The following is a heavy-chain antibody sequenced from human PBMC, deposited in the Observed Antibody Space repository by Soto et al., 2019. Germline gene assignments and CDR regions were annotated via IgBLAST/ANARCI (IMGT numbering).Heavy chain of an antibody. D-gene: IGHD2-21*02. J-gene: IGHJ4*02. Sequence: SVKVSCKASGGTFSSYAISWVRQAPGQGLEWMGGIIPIFGTANYAQKFQGRVTITADESTSTAYVELSSLRSEDTAVYYCARDPRGNSAYFDYWGQGTLVTVSS. CDR1: GGTFSSYA. CDR3: ARDPRGNSAYFDY. V-gene: IGHV1-69*13. CDR2: IIPIFGTA.